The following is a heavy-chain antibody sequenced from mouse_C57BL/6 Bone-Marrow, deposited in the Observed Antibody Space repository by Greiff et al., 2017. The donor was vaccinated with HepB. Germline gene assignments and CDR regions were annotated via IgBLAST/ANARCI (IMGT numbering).Heavy chain of an antibody. CDR3: ATPITGKGFYAKDY. D-gene: IGHD4-1*01. J-gene: IGHJ4*01. Sequence: VQLQQSVAELVRPGASVKLSCTASGFNIKNTYMHWAKQRPDQGLEWIGRIDPANGNTKYAPKFQGKATITADPSSNTAYLHLSSLTSEDTAIYCCATPITGKGFYAKDYWGPGTSVTVPS. CDR2: IDPANGNT. V-gene: IGHV14-3*01. CDR1: GFNIKNTY.